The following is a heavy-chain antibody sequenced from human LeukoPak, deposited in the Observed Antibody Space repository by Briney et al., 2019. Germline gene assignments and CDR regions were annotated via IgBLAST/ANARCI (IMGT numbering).Heavy chain of an antibody. CDR2: ISAHNGNT. Sequence: ASVKVSCKAPGYTFTSYGISWVRQAPGQGLEWMGWISAHNGNTNYAQKLQGRVTMTTDTSTSTAYMELRSLRSDDTAVYYCARAQGSRYDILTGYYPLLDYWGQGTLVTVSS. CDR1: GYTFTSYG. CDR3: ARAQGSRYDILTGYYPLLDY. V-gene: IGHV1-18*01. D-gene: IGHD3-9*01. J-gene: IGHJ4*02.